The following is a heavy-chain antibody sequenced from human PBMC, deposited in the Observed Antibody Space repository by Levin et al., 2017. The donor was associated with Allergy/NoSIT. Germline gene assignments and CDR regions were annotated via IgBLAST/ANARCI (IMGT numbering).Heavy chain of an antibody. CDR1: GGSINNYY. D-gene: IGHD3-22*01. Sequence: SETLSLTCSVSGGSINNYYWSWIRQPPGKGLEWIGYVYYSGSTRYNPSLKSRVTISVDTSKNQFSLKLSSVSTADTAVYYCARDRSQIGGDGSHYYDGMDVWGQGTTVTVSS. J-gene: IGHJ6*02. CDR2: VYYSGST. CDR3: ARDRSQIGGDGSHYYDGMDV. V-gene: IGHV4-59*01.